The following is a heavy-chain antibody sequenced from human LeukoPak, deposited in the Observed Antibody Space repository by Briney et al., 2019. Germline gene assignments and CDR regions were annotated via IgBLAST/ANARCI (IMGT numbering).Heavy chain of an antibody. CDR1: GFTFSNFV. Sequence: PGGSLRLSCAASGFTFSNFVMSWVRQAPGKGLEWASYIDGGGGSTNYADSVKGRFTISRDNSKNTLYLQMNSLRAEDTAIYYCAKENWYLYNNNWYKTWFDPWGQGTLVTVSS. CDR2: IDGGGGST. V-gene: IGHV3-23*01. J-gene: IGHJ5*02. CDR3: AKENWYLYNNNWYKTWFDP. D-gene: IGHD6-13*01.